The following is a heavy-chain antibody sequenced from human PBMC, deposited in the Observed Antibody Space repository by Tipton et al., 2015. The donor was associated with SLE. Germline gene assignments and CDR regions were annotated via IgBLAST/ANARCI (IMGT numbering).Heavy chain of an antibody. CDR1: GGAFSGYN. V-gene: IGHV4-34*01. J-gene: IGHJ2*01. CDR2: INHSGIP. D-gene: IGHD4-23*01. CDR3: ARPLLYGGTAYFGL. Sequence: TLSLTCAVYGGAFSGYNWIWVRQSPGKGLEWIGEINHSGIPYYNPSLKSRVTLSVDTSKNQFSLKLSSVTAADTAVYYCARPLLYGGTAYFGLWGRGTLVTVSS.